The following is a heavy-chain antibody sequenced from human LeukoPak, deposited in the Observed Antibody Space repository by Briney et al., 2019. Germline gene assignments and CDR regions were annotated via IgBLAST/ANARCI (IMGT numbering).Heavy chain of an antibody. Sequence: PSETLSLTCAVAGYSISSGYYWGWIRQPPGKGLEWIGSSCHSGSTYYNPSLKSRVTISVDTSKNLFSLKLNSVTAADTAVYYCARDSLRGYYDSSGYSGPQTSFAYWRQGTLVTVSS. V-gene: IGHV4-38-2*02. CDR1: GYSISSGYY. D-gene: IGHD3-22*01. CDR3: ARDSLRGYYDSSGYSGPQTSFAY. J-gene: IGHJ4*02. CDR2: SCHSGST.